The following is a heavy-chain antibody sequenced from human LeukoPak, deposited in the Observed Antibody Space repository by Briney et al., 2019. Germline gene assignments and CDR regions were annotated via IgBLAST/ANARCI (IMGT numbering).Heavy chain of an antibody. CDR2: ISSSSSYI. D-gene: IGHD5-12*01. CDR1: GFTFSSYG. CDR3: AREGYSGYDSGFAFDY. J-gene: IGHJ4*02. V-gene: IGHV3-21*01. Sequence: GGSLRLSCAASGFTFSSYGMSWVRQAPGKGLEWVSSISSSSSYIYYADSVKGRFTISRDNAKNSLYLQMNSLRAGDTAVYYCAREGYSGYDSGFAFDYWGQGTLVTVSS.